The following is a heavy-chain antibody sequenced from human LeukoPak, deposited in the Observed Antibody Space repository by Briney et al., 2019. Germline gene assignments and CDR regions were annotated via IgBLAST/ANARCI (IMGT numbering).Heavy chain of an antibody. CDR2: IHYSGRT. Sequence: KPSETLSLTCSVSGGSISRHFWSWIRQRPGKGLDWIAFIHYSGRTKYNPFLQSRVIISIDTSENNVSLKLTSVTAADTAVYYCARLLDNDSSGDPDTFDMWGQGTVVSVSS. CDR3: ARLLDNDSSGDPDTFDM. V-gene: IGHV4-59*11. J-gene: IGHJ3*02. D-gene: IGHD3-22*01. CDR1: GGSISRHF.